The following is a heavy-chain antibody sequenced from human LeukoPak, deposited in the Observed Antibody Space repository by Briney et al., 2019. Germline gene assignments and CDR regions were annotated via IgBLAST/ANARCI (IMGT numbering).Heavy chain of an antibody. Sequence: SVKVSCKASGGTFSSYAISWVRQAPGQGLEWMGRIIPILGIANYAQKFQGRVTITADKSTSTAYMELSSLRVEDTAVYYCARGGYSFDYLGQGTLVAVSS. D-gene: IGHD5-18*01. CDR2: IIPILGIA. V-gene: IGHV1-69*04. J-gene: IGHJ4*02. CDR1: GGTFSSYA. CDR3: ARGGYSFDY.